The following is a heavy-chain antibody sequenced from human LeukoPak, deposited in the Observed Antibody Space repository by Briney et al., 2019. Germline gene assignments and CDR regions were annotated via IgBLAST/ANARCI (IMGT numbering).Heavy chain of an antibody. CDR3: VTTWGDY. V-gene: IGHV3-74*01. CDR1: GSTFSNHW. D-gene: IGHD3-16*01. J-gene: IGHJ4*02. CDR2: IKTDGTIT. Sequence: GGCLRLSCALSGSTFSNHWMYSVRHVPGKGLVCVSAIKTDGTITNYADSVKGRFTISRDNAKNTLYLQMNGLRAEDTAIYYCVTTWGDYWGQGTLVTVSS.